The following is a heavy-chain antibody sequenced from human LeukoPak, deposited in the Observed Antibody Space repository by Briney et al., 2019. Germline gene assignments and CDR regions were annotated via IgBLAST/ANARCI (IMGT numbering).Heavy chain of an antibody. CDR1: GFTFDNYA. D-gene: IGHD3-3*01. J-gene: IGHJ4*02. CDR2: ISSSSSYI. Sequence: GGSLRLSCAASGFTFDNYAMNWVRQAPGKGVGWVSSISSSSSYIYYADSMKGRFTISRDNAKNSLYLQMNSRRAEDTAVYYCARDAMLEWLLHPCDYWGQGTLVTVSS. CDR3: ARDAMLEWLLHPCDY. V-gene: IGHV3-21*01.